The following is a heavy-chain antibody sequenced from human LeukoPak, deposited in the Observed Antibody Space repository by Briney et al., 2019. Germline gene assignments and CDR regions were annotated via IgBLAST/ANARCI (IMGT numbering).Heavy chain of an antibody. CDR1: GYSFTSYW. J-gene: IGHJ4*02. V-gene: IGHV5-51*01. Sequence: GESLKISCKGSGYSFTSYWIGWVRQMPGKSLEWMGIIYPGDSDTRYSPSLQGQVTISADKSISTAYLQWSSLKASDTAMYYCARHSPGYCSGGSCWGYWGQGTLVTVSS. CDR3: ARHSPGYCSGGSCWGY. CDR2: IYPGDSDT. D-gene: IGHD2-15*01.